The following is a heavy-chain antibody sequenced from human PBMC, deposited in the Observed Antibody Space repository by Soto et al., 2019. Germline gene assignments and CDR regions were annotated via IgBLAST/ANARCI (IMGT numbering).Heavy chain of an antibody. CDR3: ARADETYCGGDCYRYCDYGMDV. V-gene: IGHV1-69*13. CDR2: IIPIFPTA. CDR1: GCTFSNQA. J-gene: IGHJ6*02. D-gene: IGHD2-21*02. Sequence: ASVKVSCKASGCTFSNQAISWVRQAPGQGLEWVGGIIPIFPTADYAQRFQGRVTITADDSTTTAYMELSGLRSEDTAMYYCARADETYCGGDCYRYCDYGMDVWGQGTTVTVSS.